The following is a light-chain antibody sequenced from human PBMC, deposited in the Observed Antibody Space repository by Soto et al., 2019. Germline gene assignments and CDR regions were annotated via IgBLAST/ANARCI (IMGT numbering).Light chain of an antibody. CDR2: EGS. CDR3: CSYAGSSTGV. Sequence: QSVLTQPASVSGSPGQSITISCTGTSSDVGSYNLVSWYQQHPGKAPKLMIYEGSKRPSGVSNRFSGSKSGNTASLTISGLQAEDEADYYCCSYAGSSTGVFGEGTKLTVL. CDR1: SSDVGSYNL. J-gene: IGLJ3*02. V-gene: IGLV2-23*01.